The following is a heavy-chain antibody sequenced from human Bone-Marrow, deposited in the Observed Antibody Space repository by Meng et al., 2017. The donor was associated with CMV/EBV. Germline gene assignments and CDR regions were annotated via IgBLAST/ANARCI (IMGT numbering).Heavy chain of an antibody. CDR2: IYYSGST. CDR3: ARGPLYNWNYDAFDI. Sequence: GSLRLSCTVSGGSISSYYWSWIRQPPGKGLEWIGYIYYSGSTNYNPSLKSRVTISVDTSKNQFSLKLSSVTAADTAVYYCARGPLYNWNYDAFDIWGQETMVTVSS. V-gene: IGHV4-59*01. D-gene: IGHD1-7*01. CDR1: GGSISSYY. J-gene: IGHJ3*02.